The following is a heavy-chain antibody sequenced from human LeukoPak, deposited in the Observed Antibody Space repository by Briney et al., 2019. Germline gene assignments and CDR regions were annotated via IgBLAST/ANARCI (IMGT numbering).Heavy chain of an antibody. CDR3: AKEHESGGYPSRDY. J-gene: IGHJ4*02. CDR1: GFTFSRLA. V-gene: IGHV3-23*01. D-gene: IGHD3-22*01. Sequence: PGGSLRLSCAASGFTFSRLAMTWVRQAPGKGLEWVSTISASGTYSADAVKGGFTISRDTSRNTLSLHMDSLRAEDTAVYYCAKEHESGGYPSRDYWGQGTLVTVSS. CDR2: ISASGT.